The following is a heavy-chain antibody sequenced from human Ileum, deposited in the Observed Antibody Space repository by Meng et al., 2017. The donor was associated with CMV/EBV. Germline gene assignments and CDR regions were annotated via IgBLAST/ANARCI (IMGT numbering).Heavy chain of an antibody. V-gene: IGHV4-39*07. CDR3: ARNVGFYSSQIAY. D-gene: IGHD3-3*01. CDR2: VYYSGTT. Sequence: QPQPEEARPGRVTPPETPSPPCTASGGSTTSSTYSWGWIRQPPGKGLEWIGSVYYSGTTYYNPSLKSRVNMSIDTSKNRFSLKLSSATAADTAVYYCARNVGFYSSQIAYWGQGALVTASS. J-gene: IGHJ4*02. CDR1: GGSTTSSTYS.